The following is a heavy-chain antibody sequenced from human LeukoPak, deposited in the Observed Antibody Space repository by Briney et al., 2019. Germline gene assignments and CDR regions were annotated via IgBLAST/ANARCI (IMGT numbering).Heavy chain of an antibody. CDR2: INPNSGGT. CDR3: ARGGSGSYFSWLDP. Sequence: ASVKVSCKASGYTFTGYYIHWVRHAPGQGIECMGWINPNSGGTNYAQKFQGRVTMTRDTSISTAYMELSRLRSDDTAVYYCARGGSGSYFSWLDPWGQGTLVTVSS. D-gene: IGHD3-10*01. V-gene: IGHV1-2*02. J-gene: IGHJ5*02. CDR1: GYTFTGYY.